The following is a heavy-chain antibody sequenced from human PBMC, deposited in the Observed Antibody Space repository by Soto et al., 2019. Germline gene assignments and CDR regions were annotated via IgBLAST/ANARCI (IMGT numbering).Heavy chain of an antibody. J-gene: IGHJ4*02. CDR1: GFSFSSYG. D-gene: IGHD3-9*01. CDR2: ISYDGRNK. Sequence: PGGSLRLSCPAAGFSFSSYGIHWVRQAPGNGVEWVVVISYDGRNKYYADSVKGRFTISRDNSKNLLYLQMNRLGAEDTAVYYCAKDYYDTLTGYYGPDYWGQGTLVTVSS. V-gene: IGHV3-30*18. CDR3: AKDYYDTLTGYYGPDY.